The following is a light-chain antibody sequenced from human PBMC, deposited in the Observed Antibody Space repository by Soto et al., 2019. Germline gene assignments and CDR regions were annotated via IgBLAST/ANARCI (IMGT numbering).Light chain of an antibody. CDR3: QQYGTSPRT. V-gene: IGKV3-20*01. Sequence: EIVLTQSPGTLSLSLGERATLSCRASQSVSSNYLAWYQQKPGLAPSLLIYRASSRLPDIPDRFSGSGSGTDFTLTISRLEPEDFAVYYCQQYGTSPRTFGQGTKVEIK. CDR1: QSVSSNY. CDR2: RAS. J-gene: IGKJ1*01.